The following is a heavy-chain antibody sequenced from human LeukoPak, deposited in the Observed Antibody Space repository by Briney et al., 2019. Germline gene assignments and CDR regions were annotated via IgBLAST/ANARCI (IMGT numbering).Heavy chain of an antibody. D-gene: IGHD3-10*01. CDR2: IKSDESKK. Sequence: PGGSLRLSCAASGFIFSSYGMHWVRQAPGKGLEWVAYIKSDESKKHYADSVKGRFTISRDNTNNALFLQMDSLRAEDTAVYFCAKEELLWYGALSGGIDYWGQGTLVTVSS. V-gene: IGHV3-30*02. CDR3: AKEELLWYGALSGGIDY. J-gene: IGHJ4*02. CDR1: GFIFSSYG.